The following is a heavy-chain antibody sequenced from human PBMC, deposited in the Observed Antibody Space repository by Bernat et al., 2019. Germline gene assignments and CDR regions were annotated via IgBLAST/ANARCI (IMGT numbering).Heavy chain of an antibody. CDR1: GFTFSNYA. J-gene: IGHJ4*02. Sequence: EVQLLESGGGLVQPGGSLRLSCAASGFTFSNYAMSWVRQAPGKGLAWVSTISGSGGSKYYSDSVKGRFTISRDISRNTLYLQMNSLRAEDTALYYCAKGSTAAVGLFDYWGQGTLVTVSS. D-gene: IGHD6-13*01. CDR2: ISGSGGSK. V-gene: IGHV3-23*01. CDR3: AKGSTAAVGLFDY.